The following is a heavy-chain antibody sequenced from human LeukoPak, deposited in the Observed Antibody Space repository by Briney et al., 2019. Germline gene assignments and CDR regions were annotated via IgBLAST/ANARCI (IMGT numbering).Heavy chain of an antibody. Sequence: SQTLSLTCTVSGGSISSGGYYWSWIRQHPGKGLEWIGYIYYGGSTYYNPSLKSRVTISVDTSKNQFSLKLSSVTAADTAVYYCARGCYYDSSGYYCYYYGMDVWGQGTTVTVSS. CDR1: GGSISSGGYY. D-gene: IGHD3-22*01. J-gene: IGHJ6*02. CDR2: IYYGGST. V-gene: IGHV4-31*03. CDR3: ARGCYYDSSGYYCYYYGMDV.